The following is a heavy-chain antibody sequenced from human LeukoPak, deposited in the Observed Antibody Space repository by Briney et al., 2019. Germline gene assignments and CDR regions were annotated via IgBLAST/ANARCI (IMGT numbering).Heavy chain of an antibody. J-gene: IGHJ4*02. CDR2: IIPIFGTA. CDR3: ARDLSSSGWSPFDY. Sequence: SVKVSCKASGGTFSSYAISWVRQAPGQGREWMGGIIPIFGTANYAQKFQGRVTITADESTSTAYMELSSLRSEDTAVYYCARDLSSSGWSPFDYWGQGTLVTVSS. CDR1: GGTFSSYA. D-gene: IGHD6-19*01. V-gene: IGHV1-69*01.